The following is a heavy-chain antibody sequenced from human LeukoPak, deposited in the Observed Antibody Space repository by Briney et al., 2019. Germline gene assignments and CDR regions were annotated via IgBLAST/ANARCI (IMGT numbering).Heavy chain of an antibody. Sequence: GESLEISCKTSGYSFTRYWIAWVRQTPGKGLEWMGIVYPDDSDTRYSPAFQGQVTISADKSITTAYLHWSSLKALDTAVYYCARPSGTYFPFDYWGQGTLVTVSS. CDR3: ARPSGTYFPFDY. J-gene: IGHJ4*02. CDR2: VYPDDSDT. D-gene: IGHD1-26*01. CDR1: GYSFTRYW. V-gene: IGHV5-51*01.